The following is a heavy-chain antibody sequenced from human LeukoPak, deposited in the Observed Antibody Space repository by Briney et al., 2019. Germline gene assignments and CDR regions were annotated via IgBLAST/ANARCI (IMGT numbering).Heavy chain of an antibody. CDR2: INTYNGNT. J-gene: IGHJ5*02. CDR3: ARDLVHHRLLAINYNWFDP. D-gene: IGHD3-10*01. CDR1: GYIFTSYG. V-gene: IGHV1-18*01. Sequence: GASVKVSCKASGYIFTSYGISWVRQAPGQGLEWMGWINTYNGNTKYIQKLQGRVTMTTDTSTSTAYMELRSLRSDDTAVYYCARDLVHHRLLAINYNWFDPWGQGTLVTVSS.